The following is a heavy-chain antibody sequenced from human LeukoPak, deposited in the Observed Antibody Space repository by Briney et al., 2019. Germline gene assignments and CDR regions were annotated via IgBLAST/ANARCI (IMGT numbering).Heavy chain of an antibody. D-gene: IGHD3-22*01. Sequence: GASVKVSCKVSGYTLTELSMQWVRQAPGKGLEWVGGFDPEDGETIYAQKFQGRVTMTEDTSTDTAYMELSSLRSEDTAVYYCATDLPRYDSSGYYYGPFQHWGQGTLVTVSS. CDR1: GYTLTELS. CDR3: ATDLPRYDSSGYYYGPFQH. V-gene: IGHV1-24*01. CDR2: FDPEDGET. J-gene: IGHJ1*01.